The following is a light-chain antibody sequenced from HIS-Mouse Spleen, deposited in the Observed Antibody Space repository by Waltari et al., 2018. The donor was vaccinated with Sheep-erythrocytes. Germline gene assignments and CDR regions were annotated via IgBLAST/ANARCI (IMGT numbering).Light chain of an antibody. Sequence: QGISSYLAWYQQKPGKAPKPLIYSASTLQSGVPSRFSGSGSGTDFTLTISCLQSEDFATYYCQQYYSYPPTFGQGTKVEIK. CDR2: SAS. J-gene: IGKJ1*01. CDR1: QGISSY. V-gene: IGKV1-8*01. CDR3: QQYYSYPPT.